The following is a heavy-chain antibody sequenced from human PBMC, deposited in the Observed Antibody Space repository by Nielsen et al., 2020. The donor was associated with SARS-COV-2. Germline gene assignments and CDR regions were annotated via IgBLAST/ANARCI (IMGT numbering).Heavy chain of an antibody. CDR2: INHSGST. Sequence: SETLSLTCAVYGGSFSGYYWSWIRQPPGKGLEWIGEINHSGSTNYNPSLKSRVTISVDTSKNQFSLKLSSVTAADTAVYYCARGGSWVVRGLKDKNYYYYYMDVWGKGTTVTVSS. CDR1: GGSFSGYY. J-gene: IGHJ6*03. CDR3: ARGGSWVVRGLKDKNYYYYYMDV. V-gene: IGHV4-34*01. D-gene: IGHD3-10*01.